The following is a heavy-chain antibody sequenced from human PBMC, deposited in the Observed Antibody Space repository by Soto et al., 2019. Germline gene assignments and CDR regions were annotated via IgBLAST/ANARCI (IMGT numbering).Heavy chain of an antibody. CDR2: INPSRGLT. J-gene: IGHJ4*01. CDR3: ARDGAPIAGRSGYLDY. CDR1: GYNFNNYY. Sequence: ASVKVSCKASGYNFNNYYIHWVRQTPGQGPEWIGVINPSRGLTTYSQRFQGRVSMTRDTSTTTVYMELSSLRSGDTAIYYCARDGAPIAGRSGYLDYWGPGTAATVS. V-gene: IGHV1-46*02. D-gene: IGHD6-19*01.